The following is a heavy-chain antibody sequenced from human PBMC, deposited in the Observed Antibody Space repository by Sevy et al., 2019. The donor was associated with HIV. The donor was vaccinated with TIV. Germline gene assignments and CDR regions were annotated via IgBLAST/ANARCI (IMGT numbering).Heavy chain of an antibody. CDR1: GFSFSNYG. J-gene: IGHJ4*02. D-gene: IGHD3-16*01. CDR2: TSGSGGST. CDR3: AKDGESYVWGSHYDY. V-gene: IGHV3-23*01. Sequence: GGSLRLSCEASGFSFSNYGMNWVRQAPGKGLEWVSGTSGSGGSTYYADSVKGRFTISRDNSKNTLYLQMNSLRAEDTAVYSCAKDGESYVWGSHYDYWGQGTLVTVSS.